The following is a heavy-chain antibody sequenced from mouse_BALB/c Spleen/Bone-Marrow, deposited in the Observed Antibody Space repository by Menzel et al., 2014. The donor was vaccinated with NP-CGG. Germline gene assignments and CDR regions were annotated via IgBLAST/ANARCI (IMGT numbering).Heavy chain of an antibody. D-gene: IGHD1-1*01. CDR1: GFNIKDTY. CDR3: ARGYYYGSSSWFAY. V-gene: IGHV14-3*02. Sequence: VQLQQPGAELVKPGASVKLSCTASGFNIKDTYMHWVKQRPEQGLEWIGRIDPANGNTKYDPKFQGKATITADTSSNTAYQQLSSLTSEDTAVYYCARGYYYGSSSWFAYWGQGTLVTVSA. J-gene: IGHJ3*01. CDR2: IDPANGNT.